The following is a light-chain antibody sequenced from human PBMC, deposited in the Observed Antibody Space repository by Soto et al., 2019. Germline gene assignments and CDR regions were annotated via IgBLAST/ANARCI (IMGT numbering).Light chain of an antibody. CDR3: GTWDSRLRVVV. V-gene: IGLV1-51*01. CDR1: SSNIGNNY. J-gene: IGLJ2*01. Sequence: QSVLTQPPSVSAAPRQKVAISCSGSSSNIGNNYVSWYHRVPGSAPKLLIYDNNERPSGIPDRFSGSKSGTSATLDITGLQTGDEGDYYCGTWDSRLRVVVFGGGIKLTVL. CDR2: DNN.